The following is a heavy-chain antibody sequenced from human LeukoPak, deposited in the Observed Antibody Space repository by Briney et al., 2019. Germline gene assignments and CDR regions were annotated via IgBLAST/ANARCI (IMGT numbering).Heavy chain of an antibody. CDR2: IYSGGGT. J-gene: IGHJ4*02. V-gene: IGHV3-53*01. Sequence: GGSLSLSCAASWFTVSSKYMCWVRQAPGKGLEWVSAIYSGGGTYYADSVKGRFTISRDTSKNTLYLQMNSLRAEDTSVYYCARGPGGYYDYWGKGTLVTVSS. CDR1: WFTVSSKY. CDR3: ARGPGGYYDY.